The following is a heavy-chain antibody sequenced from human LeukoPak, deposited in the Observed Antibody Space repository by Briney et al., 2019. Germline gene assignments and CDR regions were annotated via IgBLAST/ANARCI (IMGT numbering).Heavy chain of an antibody. CDR1: GGTFSSYA. V-gene: IGHV1-69*01. D-gene: IGHD3-16*01. CDR2: IIPIFGTA. Sequence: GASVTVSCRASGGTFSSYAISWVRQAPGQGLEWMGGIIPIFGTANYAQKFQGRVTITADESTSTAYMELSSLRSEDTAVYCCARVDYDTVAYYFDYWGQGTLVTVSS. CDR3: ARVDYDTVAYYFDY. J-gene: IGHJ4*02.